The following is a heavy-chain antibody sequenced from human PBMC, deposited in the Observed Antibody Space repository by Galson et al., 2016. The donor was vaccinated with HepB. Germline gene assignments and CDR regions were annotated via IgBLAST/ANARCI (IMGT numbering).Heavy chain of an antibody. V-gene: IGHV3-64*02. J-gene: IGHJ4*02. Sequence: SLRLSCAASGFTFSSYSMHWVRQAPGQGLEYVSATNGNGDSRYYAGSVKGRFTISRDNSKNMLYLRMDSLRAEDMAVYYCVRVGSGYDYWGQGTLVTVSS. D-gene: IGHD2-2*03. CDR3: VRVGSGYDY. CDR1: GFTFSSYS. CDR2: TNGNGDSR.